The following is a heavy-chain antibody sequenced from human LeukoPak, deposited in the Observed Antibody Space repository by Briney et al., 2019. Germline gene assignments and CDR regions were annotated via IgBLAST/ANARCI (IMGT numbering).Heavy chain of an antibody. D-gene: IGHD1-1*01. V-gene: IGHV7-4-1*04. CDR1: GYTFTSHA. Sequence: ASVKVSCKASGYTFTSHAMNWVRQAPGQGLEWMGWSNTYTGNPTYAQGFTGRFVFSLETSVNMAYLQISSLQAEDTAVYYCALTSSWNDDGNVYFDYWGQGTLVTVSS. J-gene: IGHJ4*02. CDR3: ALTSSWNDDGNVYFDY. CDR2: SNTYTGNP.